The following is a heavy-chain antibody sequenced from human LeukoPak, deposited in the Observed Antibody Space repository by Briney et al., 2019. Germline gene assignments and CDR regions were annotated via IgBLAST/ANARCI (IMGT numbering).Heavy chain of an antibody. V-gene: IGHV4-4*02. J-gene: IGHJ4*02. CDR2: IYHSGST. CDR1: GGSISSHNW. CDR3: APLGYCSGDDCHRPY. D-gene: IGHD2-15*01. Sequence: PSGTLSLTCAVSGGSISSHNWWSWVHQPPGRGLEWIGEIYHSGSTNYNPSLKSRVTISVDKSKNQFSLKLNSVTAADTAVYYCAPLGYCSGDDCHRPYWGQGALVTVSS.